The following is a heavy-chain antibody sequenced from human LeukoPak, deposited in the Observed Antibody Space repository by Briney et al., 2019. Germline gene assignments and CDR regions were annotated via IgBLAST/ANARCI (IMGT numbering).Heavy chain of an antibody. J-gene: IGHJ4*02. V-gene: IGHV1-18*01. CDR3: ARDSSLSMITFGGVIVFDY. CDR1: SYTFTSYG. D-gene: IGHD3-16*02. CDR2: ISAYNGNT. Sequence: GASVKVSCKASSYTFTSYGISWVRQAPGQGLEWMGWISAYNGNTNYAQKLQGRVTMTTDTSTSTAYMELRSLRSDDTAVYYCARDSSLSMITFGGVIVFDYWGQGTLVTVSS.